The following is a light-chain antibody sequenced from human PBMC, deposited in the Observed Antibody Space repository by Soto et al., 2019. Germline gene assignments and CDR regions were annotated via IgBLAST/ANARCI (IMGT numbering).Light chain of an antibody. CDR2: NVY. V-gene: IGLV2-14*03. Sequence: QSALTQPASVSGSPGQSITISCTGTSSDVGAYNFVSWHQQHPGKAPKLMIYNVYDRPSGISYRFSGSKSGNTASLTISGLQGEDEADYYCSSYTTSTSFILFGGGTKLTVL. J-gene: IGLJ2*01. CDR1: SSDVGAYNF. CDR3: SSYTTSTSFIL.